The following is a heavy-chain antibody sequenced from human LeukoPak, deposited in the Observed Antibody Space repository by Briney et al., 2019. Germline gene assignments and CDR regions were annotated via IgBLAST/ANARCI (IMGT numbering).Heavy chain of an antibody. CDR1: GFTFSSYW. CDR3: AKDRYGSGSPSPFDY. CDR2: IKQDGSEK. V-gene: IGHV3-7*01. J-gene: IGHJ4*02. Sequence: GGSLRLSCAASGFTFSSYWMSWVRQAPGKGLEWVANIKQDGSEKYYVDSVKGRFTISRDNSKNTLYLQMNSLRAEDTAVYYCAKDRYGSGSPSPFDYWGQGTLVTVSS. D-gene: IGHD3-10*01.